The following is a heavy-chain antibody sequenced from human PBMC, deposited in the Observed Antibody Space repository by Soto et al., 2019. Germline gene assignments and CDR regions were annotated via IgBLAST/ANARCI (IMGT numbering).Heavy chain of an antibody. CDR3: ARDQDEYQLLFDY. CDR2: ISYDGSNK. V-gene: IGHV3-30-3*01. Sequence: GGSLRLSCAASGFTFSSYAMHWVRQAPGKGLEWVAVISYDGSNKYYADSVKGRFTISRGNSKNTLHLQMNSLRAEDTAVYYCARDQDEYQLLFDYWGQGTLVTVSS. J-gene: IGHJ4*02. CDR1: GFTFSSYA. D-gene: IGHD2-2*01.